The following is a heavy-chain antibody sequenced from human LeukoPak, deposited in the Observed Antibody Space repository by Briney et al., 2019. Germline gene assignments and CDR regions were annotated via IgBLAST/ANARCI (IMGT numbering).Heavy chain of an antibody. V-gene: IGHV3-23*01. CDR2: ISDSGGST. D-gene: IGHD2-21*02. CDR1: GFTFSTYA. J-gene: IGHJ4*02. CDR3: AKVALSAYCGGDCYSSYY. Sequence: GGSLRLPCAASGFTFSTYAMSWVRQAPGKGLEWVSGISDSGGSTYYADAVKGRFTISRDNSKNTLYLQMNSLRAEDTALYYCAKVALSAYCGGDCYSSYYWGQGTLVTVSS.